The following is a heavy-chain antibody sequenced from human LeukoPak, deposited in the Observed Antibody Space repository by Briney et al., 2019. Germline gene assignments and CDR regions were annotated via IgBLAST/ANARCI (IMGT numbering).Heavy chain of an antibody. CDR3: ARDIVVVVAATLYYYYGMDV. CDR2: IYTSGST. D-gene: IGHD2-15*01. V-gene: IGHV4-4*07. Sequence: SETLSLTCTVSGGSISSYYWSWIRQPAGKGLEWIGRIYTSGSTNYNPSLKSRVTMSVDTSKNQFSLKLSSVTAADTAVYYCARDIVVVVAATLYYYYGMDVWGQGTTVTVSS. CDR1: GGSISSYY. J-gene: IGHJ6*02.